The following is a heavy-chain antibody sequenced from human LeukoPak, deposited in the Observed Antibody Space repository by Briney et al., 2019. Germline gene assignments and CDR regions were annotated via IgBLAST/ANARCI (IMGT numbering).Heavy chain of an antibody. CDR2: INHSGST. Sequence: PSETLSLTCAVYGGSFSGYYWSWIRQPPGKGLEWIGEINHSGSTNYNPSLKSRVTISVDTPKNQFSLKLSSVTAADTAVYYCARARGQWLVRSFVYWGQGTLVTVSS. CDR1: GGSFSGYY. V-gene: IGHV4-34*01. J-gene: IGHJ4*02. CDR3: ARARGQWLVRSFVY. D-gene: IGHD6-19*01.